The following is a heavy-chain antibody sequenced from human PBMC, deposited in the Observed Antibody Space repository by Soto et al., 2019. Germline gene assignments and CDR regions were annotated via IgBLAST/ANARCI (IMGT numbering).Heavy chain of an antibody. J-gene: IGHJ6*02. CDR3: ARGEARGYSGYDNNYYYYGMDV. CDR2: IIPIFGTA. CDR1: GGTFSSYA. Sequence: SVKVSCKASGGTFSSYAISWVRQAPGQGLEWMGGIIPIFGTANYAQKFQGRVTITADESTSTAYMELSSLRSEDTAVYYCARGEARGYSGYDNNYYYYGMDVWGQGTTVTVSS. V-gene: IGHV1-69*13. D-gene: IGHD5-12*01.